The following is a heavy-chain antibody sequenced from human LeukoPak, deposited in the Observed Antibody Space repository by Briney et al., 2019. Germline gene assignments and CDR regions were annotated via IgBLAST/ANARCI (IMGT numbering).Heavy chain of an antibody. CDR2: IKWNGGST. J-gene: IGHJ4*02. V-gene: IGHV3-20*04. CDR3: ARNVGSGYYYYFDY. D-gene: IGHD3-22*01. Sequence: AGGSLRLSCAASGFTFDDHGMSWVRQAPGKGLERVSGIKWNGGSTGYEDTVKGRFTISRDNAKNSLYLQMNSLRAEDTALYYCARNVGSGYYYYFDYWGQGTLVTVSS. CDR1: GFTFDDHG.